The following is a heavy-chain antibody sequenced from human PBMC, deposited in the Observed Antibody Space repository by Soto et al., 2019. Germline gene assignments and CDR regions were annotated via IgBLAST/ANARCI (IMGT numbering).Heavy chain of an antibody. Sequence: ASVKVSCKASGGTFSSYTISWVRQAPGQGLEWMGWINAGNGNTKYSQKFQGRVTITRDTSASTAYMELSSLRSEDTAVYCCARDKYYGSGSYYKTYYYYGMDVWGQGTTVTVSS. J-gene: IGHJ6*02. V-gene: IGHV1-3*01. CDR1: GGTFSSYT. CDR3: ARDKYYGSGSYYKTYYYYGMDV. CDR2: INAGNGNT. D-gene: IGHD3-10*01.